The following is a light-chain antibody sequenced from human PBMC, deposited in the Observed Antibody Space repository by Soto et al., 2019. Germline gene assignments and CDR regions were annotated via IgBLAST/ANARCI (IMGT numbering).Light chain of an antibody. CDR2: END. V-gene: IGLV6-57*01. Sequence: NFMLTQPHSVSDSPGKTVTISCTRSSGSIASKYLQWYQQRSGSSPTTVIYENDQRPSGVPDRFSGSIDSSSNSASLIISGLKTEDEADYYCQSYDSHSNNPLVFGGGTKLTVL. CDR3: QSYDSHSNNPLV. CDR1: SGSIASKY. J-gene: IGLJ2*01.